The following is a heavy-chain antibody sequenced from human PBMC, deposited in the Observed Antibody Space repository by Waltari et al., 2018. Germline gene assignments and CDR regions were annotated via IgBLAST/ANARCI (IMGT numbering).Heavy chain of an antibody. J-gene: IGHJ4*02. Sequence: HVQLQESGPGLVKPSETLSLTCTVSGDFLGDDHWTWIRQAPGKGLEWIAYHRNTGGTKCTPSLASRVTISADTSKKQFSLRLTSVTAADTAVYYCARLPAKFYDSLGWGFFDQWGQGILVTVSS. CDR3: ARLPAKFYDSLGWGFFDQ. D-gene: IGHD3-22*01. CDR1: GDFLGDDH. V-gene: IGHV4-59*08. CDR2: HRNTGGT.